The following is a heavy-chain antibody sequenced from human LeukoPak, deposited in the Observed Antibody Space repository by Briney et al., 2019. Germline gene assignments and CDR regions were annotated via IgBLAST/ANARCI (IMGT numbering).Heavy chain of an antibody. CDR3: ATTSGYRNYYYYYIDV. CDR1: GVSLSNTVYY. J-gene: IGHJ6*03. D-gene: IGHD3-22*01. CDR2: SFDGGNS. Sequence: PSETLSLTCTVSGVSLSNTVYYWGWIRQPPGKGLEWIGTSFDGGNSYYNPSLKSRVTMSVDGSKNQFSLSLASVTAADTAIYYCATTSGYRNYYYYYIDVWGKGTTVTVSS. V-gene: IGHV4-39*01.